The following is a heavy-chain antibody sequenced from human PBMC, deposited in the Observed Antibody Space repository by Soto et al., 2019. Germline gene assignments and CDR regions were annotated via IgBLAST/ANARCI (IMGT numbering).Heavy chain of an antibody. CDR1: GFSFNSYT. CDR2: ISSSGSFT. D-gene: IGHD6-19*01. V-gene: IGHV3-21*01. CDR3: STSGSGWYGVDFDV. J-gene: IGHJ3*01. Sequence: VGSLRLSCAASGFSFNSYTMNWLRQAPGKGLEWVSSISSSGSFTDYADSVRGRFTISRDNAKNSLYLQMTSLSAEDTAVYYCSTSGSGWYGVDFDVWGQGTKVTVSS.